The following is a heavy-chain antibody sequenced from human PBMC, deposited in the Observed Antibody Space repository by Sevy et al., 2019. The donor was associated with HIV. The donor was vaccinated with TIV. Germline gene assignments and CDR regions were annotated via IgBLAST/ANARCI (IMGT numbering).Heavy chain of an antibody. CDR3: ARGGGLATDAFDI. CDR1: GFTFSSYS. V-gene: IGHV3-21*01. CDR2: ISSSSSYI. D-gene: IGHD3-16*01. Sequence: GGSLRLSCAASGFTFSSYSMNWVRQAPGKGLEWVSSISSSSSYIYYADSVKGGFTISRDNAKNSLYLQMNSLRAEDTAVYYCARGGGLATDAFDIWGQGTMVTVSS. J-gene: IGHJ3*02.